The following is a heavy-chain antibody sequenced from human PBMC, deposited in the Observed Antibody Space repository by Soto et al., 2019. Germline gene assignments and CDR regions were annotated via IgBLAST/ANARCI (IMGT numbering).Heavy chain of an antibody. D-gene: IGHD2-15*01. CDR1: GYSFTTYW. Sequence: PGESLKISCKGSGYSFTTYWIGWVRQMPGKGLEWMGIIYPGDSDTRYSPSFQGQVTISADKSFNTAYLQWSSLKASDTAMYYCARSPDCSGGTCPGFDIWGQGTMVTVSS. CDR2: IYPGDSDT. J-gene: IGHJ3*02. CDR3: ARSPDCSGGTCPGFDI. V-gene: IGHV5-51*01.